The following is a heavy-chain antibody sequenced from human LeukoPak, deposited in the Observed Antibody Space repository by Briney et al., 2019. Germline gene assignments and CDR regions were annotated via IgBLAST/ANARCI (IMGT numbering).Heavy chain of an antibody. CDR3: ARSLRVRHPVLFDY. CDR2: IYPGDSDT. J-gene: IGHJ4*02. Sequence: GESLKTSCKGPGYSFTSYWIGWVRQMPGKGLEWMGIIYPGDSDTRYSPSFQGQVPISADKSISTAYLQWSSLKASDTAKYYCARSLRVRHPVLFDYWGQGTLVTVSS. CDR1: GYSFTSYW. D-gene: IGHD2-8*01. V-gene: IGHV5-51*01.